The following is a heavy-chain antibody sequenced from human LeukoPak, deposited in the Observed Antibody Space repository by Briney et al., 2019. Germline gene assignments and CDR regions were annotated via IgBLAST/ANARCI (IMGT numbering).Heavy chain of an antibody. D-gene: IGHD4-17*01. V-gene: IGHV4-59*08. Sequence: SETLSLTCTVSGGSISTYDWTWIRQPPGKGLEWIGYVYYSGSTDYNPSLKSRVTLSVDTSKNQFSLRLSSVTAADTAVYYCARRRNIHNYGDYSFDYWGQGTLVTVSS. CDR2: VYYSGST. J-gene: IGHJ4*02. CDR3: ARRRNIHNYGDYSFDY. CDR1: GGSISTYD.